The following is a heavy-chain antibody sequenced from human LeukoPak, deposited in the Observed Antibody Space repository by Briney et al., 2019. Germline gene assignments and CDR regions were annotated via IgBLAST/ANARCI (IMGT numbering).Heavy chain of an antibody. Sequence: GGSLRLSCAASRFTFSLYGMNWLRQAPGKGLEWVSYISEDTTIIHYADSVKGRFTISRDNAKNSLYLQMNSLRVVDTAVYYCATTGVRRDNWFDPWGQGTLVTVSS. D-gene: IGHD3-10*01. CDR3: ATTGVRRDNWFDP. CDR1: RFTFSLYG. V-gene: IGHV3-48*01. CDR2: ISEDTTII. J-gene: IGHJ5*02.